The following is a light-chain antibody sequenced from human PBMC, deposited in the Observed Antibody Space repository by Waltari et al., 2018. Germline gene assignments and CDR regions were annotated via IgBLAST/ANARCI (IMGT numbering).Light chain of an antibody. CDR1: QSVSSY. CDR2: DAS. CDR3: QQRSNWPLT. Sequence: ELVLTQSPATLSLTPGQSATLSCRASQSVSSYLAWYQQKPGQAPRILIYDASNRATGIPARFSGSGSGTDFTLTISSLEPEDFVVYYCQQRSNWPLTFGGGTKVEIK. V-gene: IGKV3-11*01. J-gene: IGKJ4*01.